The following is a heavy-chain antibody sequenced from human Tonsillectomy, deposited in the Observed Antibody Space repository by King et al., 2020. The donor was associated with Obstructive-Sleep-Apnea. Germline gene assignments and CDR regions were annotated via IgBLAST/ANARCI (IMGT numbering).Heavy chain of an antibody. CDR3: VKVDDTALDY. CDR1: GFTFSYYG. Sequence: VQLVESGGGVVQPGRSLRLSCAASGFTFSYYGMHLVRPAPGKGLEWVAFIRYDGNNKYYADSVKGRFTISRDNSKNTLFLHMSSLRPADTALYYCVKVDDTALDYWGQGTLVTVSS. CDR2: IRYDGNNK. V-gene: IGHV3-30*02. J-gene: IGHJ4*02. D-gene: IGHD5-18*01.